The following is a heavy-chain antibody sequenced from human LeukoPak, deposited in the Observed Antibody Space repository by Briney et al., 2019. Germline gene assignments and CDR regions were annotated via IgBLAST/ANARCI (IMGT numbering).Heavy chain of an antibody. Sequence: SETLSLTCAVSGGSIRNSSFYWGWIRQPPGKGLEWIASIYSTGTTYYNPSIKSRVTISVDTSKNQFSLKLSSVTAADMAVYYCARSAMNRSGWYAAFDIWGQGTMVTVSS. V-gene: IGHV4-39*07. CDR3: ARSAMNRSGWYAAFDI. CDR1: GGSIRNSSFY. D-gene: IGHD6-19*01. CDR2: IYSTGTT. J-gene: IGHJ3*02.